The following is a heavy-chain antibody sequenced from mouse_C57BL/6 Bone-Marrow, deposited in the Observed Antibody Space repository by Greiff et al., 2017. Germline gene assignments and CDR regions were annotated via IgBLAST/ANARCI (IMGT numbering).Heavy chain of an antibody. CDR2: ISDGGSYT. V-gene: IGHV5-4*01. Sequence: VESGGGLVKPGGSLKLSCAASGFTFSSYAMSWVRQTPEKRLEWVATISDGGSYTYYPDNVKGRFTISRDNAKNNLYLQMSHLKSEDTAMYYCARWLPYYFDYWGQGTTLTVSS. D-gene: IGHD2-2*01. CDR1: GFTFSSYA. CDR3: ARWLPYYFDY. J-gene: IGHJ2*01.